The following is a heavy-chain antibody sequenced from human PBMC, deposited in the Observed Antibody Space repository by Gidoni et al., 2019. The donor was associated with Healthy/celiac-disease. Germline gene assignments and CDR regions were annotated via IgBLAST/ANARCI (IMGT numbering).Heavy chain of an antibody. V-gene: IGHV3-33*01. CDR2: IWYDGSNK. Sequence: QVQLVESGGGVVQPGRSLRLSCAASGFPFSSYGMHWVRQAPGKGLEWVAVIWYDGSNKYYADSVKGRFTISRDNSKNTLYLQMNSLRAEDTAVYYCARDFYSSGWDNYFDYWGQGTLVTVSS. CDR3: ARDFYSSGWDNYFDY. CDR1: GFPFSSYG. J-gene: IGHJ4*02. D-gene: IGHD6-19*01.